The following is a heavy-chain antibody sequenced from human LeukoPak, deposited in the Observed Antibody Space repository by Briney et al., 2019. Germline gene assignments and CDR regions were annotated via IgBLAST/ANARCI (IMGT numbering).Heavy chain of an antibody. CDR2: SNNVPSVI. J-gene: IGHJ4*02. V-gene: IGHV3-21*06. CDR3: ARLRRNSDKSGFYCYYDY. CDR1: GLTGSTLS. D-gene: IGHD3-22*01. Sequence: GWSRWRSAAVSGLTGSTLSFSSLCQGPSWGLELGSCSNNVPSVIYYADSLKGRLTISRDNSKNSLYLQMSRMRAEDRGVYYCARLRRNSDKSGFYCYYDYWGQGTLVTVSS.